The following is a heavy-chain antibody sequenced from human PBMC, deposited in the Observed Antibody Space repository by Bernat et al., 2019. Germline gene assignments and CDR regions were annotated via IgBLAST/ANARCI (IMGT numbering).Heavy chain of an antibody. CDR2: ISYDGSHK. J-gene: IGHJ4*02. CDR1: GFTFSTYA. CDR3: AKEAGGSYLVDY. Sequence: VQLVESGGGVVQPGKSLRLSCAASGFTFSTYAMHWVRQAPGKGLEWVAVISYDGSHKYYADSVKGRFTISRDNAKNTLYLQMNSLRPEDTAVFYCAKEAGGSYLVDYWGQGTLVTVSS. D-gene: IGHD1-26*01. V-gene: IGHV3-30*18.